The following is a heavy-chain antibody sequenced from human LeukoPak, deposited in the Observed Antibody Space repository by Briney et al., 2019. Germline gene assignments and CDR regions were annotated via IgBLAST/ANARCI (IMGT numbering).Heavy chain of an antibody. CDR1: GYTFTSYG. Sequence: ASVKVSCKASGYTFTSYGINWVRQAPGQGLEWMGWISGYNGNKDYAQKIQGRVNMTTDTSTSTAYMELRSLRSDDTAVYYCASSNCTNGVCYTLGYFQHWGQGTLVTVSS. CDR3: ASSNCTNGVCYTLGYFQH. D-gene: IGHD2-8*01. J-gene: IGHJ1*01. V-gene: IGHV1-18*01. CDR2: ISGYNGNK.